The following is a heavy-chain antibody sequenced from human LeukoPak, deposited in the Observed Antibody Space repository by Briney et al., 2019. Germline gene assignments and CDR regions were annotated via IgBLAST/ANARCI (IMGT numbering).Heavy chain of an antibody. CDR1: GGSISSSSYY. Sequence: PSETLSLTCTVSGGSISSSSYYWGWIRQPPGKGLEWIGEINHRGSTNYNPSVKSRVTISVDTSKNQCSLKLSSVTAADTAVYYWARGLKLDVWGKGTTVTVSS. CDR2: INHRGST. CDR3: ARGLKLDV. V-gene: IGHV4-39*07. J-gene: IGHJ6*04.